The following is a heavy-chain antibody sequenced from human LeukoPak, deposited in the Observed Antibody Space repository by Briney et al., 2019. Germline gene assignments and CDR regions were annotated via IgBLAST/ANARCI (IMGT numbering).Heavy chain of an antibody. CDR1: GFTFSNYA. CDR2: ITRSGDST. V-gene: IGHV3-23*01. Sequence: GGSLRLTCAASGFTFSNYAMSWVRQAPGKGLEWVSAITRSGDSTYYADSVKGRFTISRDNSKNTLSLQMNSLRVEDTAVYYCAKRSDAYRVFDYWGQGTLVTVSS. D-gene: IGHD5-24*01. CDR3: AKRSDAYRVFDY. J-gene: IGHJ4*02.